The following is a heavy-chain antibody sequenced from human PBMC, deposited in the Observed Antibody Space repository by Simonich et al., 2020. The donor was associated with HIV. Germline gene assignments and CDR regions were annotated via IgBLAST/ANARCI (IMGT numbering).Heavy chain of an antibody. J-gene: IGHJ4*02. D-gene: IGHD1-26*01. CDR2: ISHSGST. Sequence: QVQLQQWGAGLLKPSETLSLTCAVYGGSFSGNFWTWIRQTPGKGLEWFGEISHSGSTNYNPSLKSRVTRSVDKSKNQFSLKLSSVTAADTAVYYCARLKVVGTTNVLYYFDYWGQGTLVTVSS. CDR3: ARLKVVGTTNVLYYFDY. CDR1: GGSFSGNF. V-gene: IGHV4-34*01.